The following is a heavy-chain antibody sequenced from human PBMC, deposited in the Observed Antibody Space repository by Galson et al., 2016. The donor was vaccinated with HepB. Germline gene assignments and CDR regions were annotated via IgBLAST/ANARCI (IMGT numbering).Heavy chain of an antibody. J-gene: IGHJ6*02. Sequence: SLRLSCAASGFTFSNHAMGWVRQAPGKGLEWVSALVGSGDKAYYADSVKGRFTISRDNSNNTLCLQMDSLRVEDTALYYCPKLLGYSSIYFHGVDVWGQGTTVTVSS. V-gene: IGHV3-23*01. CDR2: LVGSGDKA. CDR1: GFTFSNHA. CDR3: PKLLGYSSIYFHGVDV. D-gene: IGHD6-13*01.